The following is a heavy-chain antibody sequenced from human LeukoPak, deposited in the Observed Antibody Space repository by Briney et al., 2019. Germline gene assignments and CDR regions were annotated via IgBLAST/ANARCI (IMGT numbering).Heavy chain of an antibody. CDR1: GFTFDDYA. Sequence: GGSLRLSCAASGFTFDDYAMHWVRQAPGKGLQWVSGISWNSGSIGYADSVKGRFTISRDNAKNSLYLQMNSLGAEDTAVYYCAIFTGIVGATGYYWGQGTLVTVTS. J-gene: IGHJ4*02. CDR2: ISWNSGSI. D-gene: IGHD1-26*01. V-gene: IGHV3-9*01. CDR3: AIFTGIVGATGYY.